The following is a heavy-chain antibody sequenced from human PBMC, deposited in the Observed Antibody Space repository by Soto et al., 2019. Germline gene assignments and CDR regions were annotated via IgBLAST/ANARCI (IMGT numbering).Heavy chain of an antibody. Sequence: EVQLVESGGGLVQPGRSLRLSCAASGFTFDDYAMHWVRQAPGKGLEWVSGISWNSGSIGYADSVKGRFTISRDNAKNSLDLQMNSLRAEDTALYYCANDIRAGMATITGDYWGQGTLVTVSS. CDR1: GFTFDDYA. CDR3: ANDIRAGMATITGDY. V-gene: IGHV3-9*01. D-gene: IGHD5-12*01. CDR2: ISWNSGSI. J-gene: IGHJ4*02.